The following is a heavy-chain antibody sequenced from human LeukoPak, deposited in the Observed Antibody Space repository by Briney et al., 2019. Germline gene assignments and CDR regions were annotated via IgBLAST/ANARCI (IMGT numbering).Heavy chain of an antibody. D-gene: IGHD3-3*01. Sequence: ASVKVSCKASGYSFTSYGFNWVRQAPGQGLEWMGWMNSNSGNTGYAQKFQGRVTITRNTSISTAYMELSSLRSEDTAVYYCARGRQYYDFWSGWEPYYFDYWGQGTLVTVSS. CDR3: ARGRQYYDFWSGWEPYYFDY. CDR1: GYSFTSYG. V-gene: IGHV1-8*03. CDR2: MNSNSGNT. J-gene: IGHJ4*02.